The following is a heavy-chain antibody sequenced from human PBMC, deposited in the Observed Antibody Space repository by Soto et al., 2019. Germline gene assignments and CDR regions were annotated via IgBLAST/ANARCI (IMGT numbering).Heavy chain of an antibody. Sequence: HPGGSLRLSCAAPGFRFDDYNIHWVRQAPGRGLEWVSLITWNGGNTYYADSVKGRFTISRDGTTESVSLQMTSLKREDTGLYYCARETLSFGSALDVWGQGTMVTVSS. V-gene: IGHV3-43*01. J-gene: IGHJ6*02. CDR2: ITWNGGNT. CDR1: GFRFDDYN. D-gene: IGHD3-3*01. CDR3: ARETLSFGSALDV.